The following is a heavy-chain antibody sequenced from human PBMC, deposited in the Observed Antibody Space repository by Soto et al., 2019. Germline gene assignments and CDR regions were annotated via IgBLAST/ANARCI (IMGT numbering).Heavy chain of an antibody. V-gene: IGHV3-21*01. Sequence: EVQLVESGGGLVQPGGSLRLSCVASGFTFSLYNMNWVRQAPGKGPEWVSTISGNSDEIYYADSVRGRFTISRDNAKNSLYLQMHSLRGEDTAVYYCVIHSLTTTDYWGQGTLVTVSS. CDR2: ISGNSDEI. CDR1: GFTFSLYN. J-gene: IGHJ4*02. D-gene: IGHD1-1*01. CDR3: VIHSLTTTDY.